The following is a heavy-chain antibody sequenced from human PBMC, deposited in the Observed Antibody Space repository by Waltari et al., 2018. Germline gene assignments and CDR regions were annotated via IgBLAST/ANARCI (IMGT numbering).Heavy chain of an antibody. D-gene: IGHD3-10*01. CDR1: GGSISSGGYY. CDR3: ARGNRFGELLNYFDY. Sequence: QLQLQESGPGLVKPSQTLSLTCTVSGGSISSGGYYWSWIRQHPGKGLEWIGYIYYSGSTYYNPSLKSRVTVSVDTSKNQFSLKLSSVTAADTAVYYCARGNRFGELLNYFDYWGQGTLVTVSS. V-gene: IGHV4-31*03. CDR2: IYYSGST. J-gene: IGHJ4*02.